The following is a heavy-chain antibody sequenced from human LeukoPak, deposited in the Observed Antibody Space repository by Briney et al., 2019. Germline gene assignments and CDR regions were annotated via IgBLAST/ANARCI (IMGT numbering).Heavy chain of an antibody. V-gene: IGHV4-38-2*02. CDR3: ARGWRSLQSNQISPFDS. CDR1: GYSISSGNY. CDR2: TYHSGST. J-gene: IGHJ4*02. D-gene: IGHD5-24*01. Sequence: PSETLSLTCSVSGYSISSGNYWGWIRQPPGKTLEWIGSTYHSGSTQLHPSLHSRVTISVNTSKNQFFLNLSSVTATDTAVYYCARGWRSLQSNQISPFDSWGLGTLVTVSS.